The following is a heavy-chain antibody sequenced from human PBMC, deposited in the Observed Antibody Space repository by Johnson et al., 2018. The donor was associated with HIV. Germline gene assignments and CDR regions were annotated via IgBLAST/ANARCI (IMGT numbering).Heavy chain of an antibody. D-gene: IGHD1-26*01. CDR2: ISYDGSNK. J-gene: IGHJ3*02. CDR3: ASAKSGSFDAFDI. CDR1: GFTFSSYA. Sequence: QVQLVESGGGVVQPGRSLRLSCAASGFTFSSYAMHWVRQAPGKGLEWVAVISYDGSNKYYPDSVKGRFTISRDNSKNTLYLQMNSLRAEDTAVYYRASAKSGSFDAFDIWGQGTMVTVSS. V-gene: IGHV3-30*14.